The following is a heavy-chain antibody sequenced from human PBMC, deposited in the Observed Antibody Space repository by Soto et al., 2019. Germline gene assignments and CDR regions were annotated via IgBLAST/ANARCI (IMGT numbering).Heavy chain of an antibody. J-gene: IGHJ6*02. CDR3: ARGRGIGYSNTWNIYWFYNMDV. V-gene: IGHV1-69*08. D-gene: IGHD1-20*01. CDR1: GDTLGDYT. Sequence: KGSLKGPGDTLGDYTITLVRPAPRQRLEWMGSLIPLFGTTNYAQKFQGRVTITADHSTHTTYMELSSLRSEDTAVYYCARGRGIGYSNTWNIYWFYNMDVWGQGTTVTVSS. CDR2: LIPLFGTT.